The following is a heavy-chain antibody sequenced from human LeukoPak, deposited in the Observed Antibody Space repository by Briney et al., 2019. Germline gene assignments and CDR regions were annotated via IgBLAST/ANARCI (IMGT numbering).Heavy chain of an antibody. V-gene: IGHV3-48*01. CDR1: GFTFSSYS. CDR2: ISSASSTI. CDR3: ARDGYCNSTSCSLDAFDI. Sequence: TGGSLRLSCAASGFTFSSYSMNWVRQAPGKGLEWVSYISSASSTIYYADSVKGRFTISRDNAKNSLFLQMNSLRAEDTAVYYCARDGYCNSTSCSLDAFDIWAKGQWSPSLQ. J-gene: IGHJ3*02. D-gene: IGHD2-2*01.